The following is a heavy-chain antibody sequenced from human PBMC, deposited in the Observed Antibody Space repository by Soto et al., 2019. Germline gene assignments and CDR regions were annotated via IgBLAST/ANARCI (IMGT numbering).Heavy chain of an antibody. J-gene: IGHJ3*02. CDR3: AKVYKSGWYDXFDS. Sequence: PGGSLRLACEASGFSFSNYGMHWVRQAPGKGLEWVAVISFDGTNKHYVDSVKGRLTISRDDSKNTLYLQMNSLRAEDTAVYYCAKVYKSGWYDXFDSWGQGTMVTVSS. CDR1: GFSFSNYG. CDR2: ISFDGTNK. V-gene: IGHV3-30*18. D-gene: IGHD6-19*01.